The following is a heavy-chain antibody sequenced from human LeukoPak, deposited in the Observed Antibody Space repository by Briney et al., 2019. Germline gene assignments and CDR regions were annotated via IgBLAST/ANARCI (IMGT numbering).Heavy chain of an antibody. V-gene: IGHV1-46*01. Sequence: ASVKVFCKASGYTFTGYYMHWVRQAPGQGLEWMGIINPSGGSTSYAQKFQGRVTMTRDTSTSTVYMELYSLRSEDTAVYYCARAQSGSGSYAYWGQGTLVTVSS. D-gene: IGHD1-26*01. CDR3: ARAQSGSGSYAY. CDR1: GYTFTGYY. J-gene: IGHJ4*02. CDR2: INPSGGST.